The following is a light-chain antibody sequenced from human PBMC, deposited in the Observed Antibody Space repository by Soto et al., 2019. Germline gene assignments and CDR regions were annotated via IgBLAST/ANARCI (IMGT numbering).Light chain of an antibody. V-gene: IGLV2-14*03. CDR1: SNDVGGFNY. Sequence: QSALTQPASVSGSPGQSIAISCTGTSNDVGGFNYVSWYQQHPSKAPKFMIYDVSSRPSGVSDRFSGSKSGNTASLTISGLQAEDEADYYCASYTTSSTYVFGTGTKLTVL. J-gene: IGLJ1*01. CDR3: ASYTTSSTYV. CDR2: DVS.